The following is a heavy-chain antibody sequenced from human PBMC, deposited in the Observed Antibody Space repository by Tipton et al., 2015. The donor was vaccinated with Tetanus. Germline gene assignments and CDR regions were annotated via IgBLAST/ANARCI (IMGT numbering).Heavy chain of an antibody. V-gene: IGHV3-15*01. J-gene: IGHJ4*02. D-gene: IGHD3-3*01. Sequence: SLRLSCAVSGFTFSNFGMSWVRQAPGKGLEWVGRVKNKADGGTTDYSARVKDGFSISRDDSKDTLFLQMNSLKTEDTAVYYCTTSGIVGNGYRVACWGRGTL. CDR2: VKNKADGGTT. CDR1: GFTFSNFG. CDR3: TTSGIVGNGYRVAC.